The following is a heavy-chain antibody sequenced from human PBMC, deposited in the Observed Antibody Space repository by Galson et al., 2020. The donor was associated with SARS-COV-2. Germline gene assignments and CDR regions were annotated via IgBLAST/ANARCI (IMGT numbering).Heavy chain of an antibody. Sequence: ESGPTLVKPTQTLTLTCSFSGFSLSSRGMCVSWIRQSPGKALEWLARVDWDDNKYYNTSLKTRLTISKDTSKNQVVLTMTNMDPVDTATYYCARFVSRVVADTGRRGAFDIWGQGTMVAVSS. CDR3: ARFVSRVVADTGRRGAFDI. V-gene: IGHV2-70*11. J-gene: IGHJ3*02. D-gene: IGHD3-22*01. CDR2: VDWDDNK. CDR1: GFSLSSRGMC.